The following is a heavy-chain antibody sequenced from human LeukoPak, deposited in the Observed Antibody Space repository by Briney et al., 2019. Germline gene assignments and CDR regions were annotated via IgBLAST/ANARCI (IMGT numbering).Heavy chain of an antibody. D-gene: IGHD2-2*01. V-gene: IGHV3-43*01. J-gene: IGHJ4*02. Sequence: GGSLRLSRAASGFTFDDYTMHWVRQAPGKGLEWVSLISWDGGSTYYADSVKGRFTISRDNSKNSLYLQMNSLRTEDTALYYCAKAIVPAAIASRGGIDYWGQGTLVTVSS. CDR3: AKAIVPAAIASRGGIDY. CDR2: ISWDGGST. CDR1: GFTFDDYT.